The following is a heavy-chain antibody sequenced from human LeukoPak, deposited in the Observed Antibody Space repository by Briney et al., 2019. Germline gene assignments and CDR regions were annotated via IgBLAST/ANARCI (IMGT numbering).Heavy chain of an antibody. V-gene: IGHV1-3*01. CDR3: ARGGDYYDSSGYYYFDY. D-gene: IGHD3-22*01. CDR1: GYTLTSYA. J-gene: IGHJ4*02. Sequence: ASVKVSCKASGYTLTSYAMQWVRQAPGQRLEWMGWINAGNGNTKFLQKFQGRVTITRDTSASTAYMELSSLRSEDTAVYYCARGGDYYDSSGYYYFDYWGQGTLVTVSS. CDR2: INAGNGNT.